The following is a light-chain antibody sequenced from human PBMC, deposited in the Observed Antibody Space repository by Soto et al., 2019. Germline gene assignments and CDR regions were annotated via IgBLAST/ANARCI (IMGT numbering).Light chain of an antibody. CDR1: QSVSSN. J-gene: IGKJ4*02. Sequence: EIVMTQSPATLSVSPGERATLSCRASQSVSSNFLAWYQQKPGQAPSLLIYGASIRATGIPARFSGSGSGTEFTLTINSLQSEDFAVYYCQQHSTWPLTFGGGTKVEIK. CDR2: GAS. V-gene: IGKV3-15*01. CDR3: QQHSTWPLT.